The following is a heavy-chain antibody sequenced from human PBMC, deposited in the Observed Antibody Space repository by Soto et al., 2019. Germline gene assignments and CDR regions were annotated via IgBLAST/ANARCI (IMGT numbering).Heavy chain of an antibody. D-gene: IGHD3-22*01. V-gene: IGHV3-23*01. CDR2: ISGSGGST. CDR1: GFTFSSYA. J-gene: IGHJ4*02. CDR3: AKDRPIYYDSSGYYSFGY. Sequence: PGGSLRLSCAASGFTFSSYAMSWVHQAPGKGLEWVSLISGSGGSTYFADSVKGRFTISRDNSKNTLYLQMNSLRAEDTAVYYCAKDRPIYYDSSGYYSFGYWGQGTLVTVSS.